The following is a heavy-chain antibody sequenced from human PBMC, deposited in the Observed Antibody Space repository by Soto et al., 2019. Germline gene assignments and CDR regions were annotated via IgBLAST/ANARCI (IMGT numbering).Heavy chain of an antibody. Sequence: QVKLVQSGAAVKKPGASVTVSCKASGYIFSSYGVSWVRQAPGQGLEWMGCINGHNRKTEYAPQLQGRLTMTTDTSKNTVYLEMGSLRDDDTAVYYCARGHYDLLTDSPSRFDYWGQGTLVAVSP. D-gene: IGHD3-9*01. CDR2: INGHNRKT. CDR1: GYIFSSYG. J-gene: IGHJ4*02. CDR3: ARGHYDLLTDSPSRFDY. V-gene: IGHV1-18*01.